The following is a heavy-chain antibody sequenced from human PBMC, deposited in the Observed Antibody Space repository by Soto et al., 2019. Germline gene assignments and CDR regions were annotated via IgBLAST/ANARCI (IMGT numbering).Heavy chain of an antibody. CDR1: GFSLSNGKVG. J-gene: IGHJ6*03. CDR2: IFSNDEK. Sequence: HVTLKESGPVLVKPTETLTLTCTVSGFSLSNGKVGVSWIRQPPGKALEGLAHIFSNDEKSYKTSLKSRLTSSKDTATSQMVLTMTIADPVATATYCSARILFGRSVAGGYFYMDVWGTGTSVTASS. CDR3: ARILFGRSVAGGYFYMDV. V-gene: IGHV2-26*01. D-gene: IGHD6-19*01.